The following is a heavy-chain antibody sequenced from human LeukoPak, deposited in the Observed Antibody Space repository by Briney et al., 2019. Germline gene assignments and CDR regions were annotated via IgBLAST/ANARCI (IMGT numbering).Heavy chain of an antibody. CDR3: AKAGVQLWSPAGDY. Sequence: GGSLRLSCAASGFTFSSYAMSWVRQAPGRGLEWVSGLSGSGVYTYYADSAKGRFTISRDNSKNTLFLQLNRLRAEDTAMYYCAKAGVQLWSPAGDYWGQGTLVTVSS. V-gene: IGHV3-23*01. J-gene: IGHJ4*02. D-gene: IGHD5-18*01. CDR1: GFTFSSYA. CDR2: LSGSGVYT.